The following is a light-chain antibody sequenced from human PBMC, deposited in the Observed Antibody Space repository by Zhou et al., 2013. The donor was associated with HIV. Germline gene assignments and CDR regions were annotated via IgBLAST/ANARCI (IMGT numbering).Light chain of an antibody. V-gene: IGKV1-13*02. Sequence: GDRVTISCRASQGIASALAWYQQRPGKPPKLLISDASNLESGIPSRFSGTGSGTDFTLTISSLQPEDFATYYCQQYNSYSYTFGQGTKLEIK. CDR3: QQYNSYSYT. CDR2: DAS. CDR1: QGIASA. J-gene: IGKJ2*01.